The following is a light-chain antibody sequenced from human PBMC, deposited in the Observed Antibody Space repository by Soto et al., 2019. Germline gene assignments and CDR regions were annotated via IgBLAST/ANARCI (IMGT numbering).Light chain of an antibody. J-gene: IGKJ1*01. CDR2: TAS. CDR3: QQSYSTWWT. Sequence: DIQMTQSPSSLSASVGDRVTITCRASQVIIRFLNWYQQKPGKAPKLLIYTASNLQSGVPSRFSGSGFGTEFTLTISSLQPEDFATYYCQQSYSTWWTFGQGTKVDIK. CDR1: QVIIRF. V-gene: IGKV1-39*01.